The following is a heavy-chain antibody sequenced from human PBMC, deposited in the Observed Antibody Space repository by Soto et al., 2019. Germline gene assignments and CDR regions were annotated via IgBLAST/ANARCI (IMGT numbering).Heavy chain of an antibody. J-gene: IGHJ4*02. V-gene: IGHV3-11*01. CDR1: GYTFSDYY. D-gene: IGHD3-3*01. CDR3: ASQYHIWSGYLSHVDY. Sequence: QVQLVESGGDLVNPGGSLRLSCAASGYTFSDYYMSWIRQAPGKGLEWISYIDTSGTKIYYADSVKGRFTITRDNAKNSLKLEIISLRVENTAVYYCASQYHIWSGYLSHVDYWGKGTLVSVSS. CDR2: IDTSGTKI.